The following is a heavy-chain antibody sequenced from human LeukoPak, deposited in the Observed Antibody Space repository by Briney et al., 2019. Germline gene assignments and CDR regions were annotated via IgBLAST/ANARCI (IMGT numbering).Heavy chain of an antibody. Sequence: GGSQRLSCAASGFTFSSYWMHWVRHAPGKGLVWVSRINSDGSSTSYADSVKGRFTISRDNAKNTLYLQMNSLRAEDTSVYYCARDRNTGSSYENLFEYWGQGSLVTISS. CDR1: GFTFSSYW. CDR2: INSDGSST. V-gene: IGHV3-74*01. J-gene: IGHJ4*02. CDR3: ARDRNTGSSYENLFEY. D-gene: IGHD1-26*01.